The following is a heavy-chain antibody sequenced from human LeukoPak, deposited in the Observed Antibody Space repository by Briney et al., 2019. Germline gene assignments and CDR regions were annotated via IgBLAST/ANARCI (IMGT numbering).Heavy chain of an antibody. V-gene: IGHV3-53*01. Sequence: GGSLRLSCAASGXTVSSNYMSWVRQAPGKGLEWVSVIYSGGRTYYADSVKGRFTISRDNSKNTLYLQMNSLRAEDTAVYYCASWGATCHSDGYNSDYWGQGTLVTVSS. CDR3: ASWGATCHSDGYNSDY. J-gene: IGHJ4*02. D-gene: IGHD5-24*01. CDR2: IYSGGRT. CDR1: GXTVSSNY.